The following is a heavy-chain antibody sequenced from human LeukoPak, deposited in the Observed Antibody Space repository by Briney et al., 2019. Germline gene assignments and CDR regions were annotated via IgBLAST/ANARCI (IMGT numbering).Heavy chain of an antibody. CDR2: ISAYNGNT. CDR3: ASSGSLGVAGSYFDY. D-gene: IGHD3-16*01. V-gene: IGHV1-18*01. CDR1: GYTFTSYG. Sequence: ASVKVSCKASGYTFTSYGISWVRHAPGQGLEWMGWISAYNGNTNYAQTLQGRVTMTTDTSTSTAYMELSRLRSDDTAVYYCASSGSLGVAGSYFDYWGQGTLVTVSS. J-gene: IGHJ4*02.